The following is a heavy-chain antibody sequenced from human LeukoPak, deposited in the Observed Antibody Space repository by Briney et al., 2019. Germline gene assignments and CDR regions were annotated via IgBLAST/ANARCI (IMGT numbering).Heavy chain of an antibody. Sequence: GRSLRLSCAASGFTFSSYGMHWVRQAPGKGLEWVALISYDGSNKYYADSVKGRFTISRDNSKNTVYLQMNSLRAEDTAVYYCARVSDCSSTSCYGAFDIWGQGTMVTVSS. J-gene: IGHJ3*02. V-gene: IGHV3-30*03. CDR2: ISYDGSNK. D-gene: IGHD2-2*01. CDR1: GFTFSSYG. CDR3: ARVSDCSSTSCYGAFDI.